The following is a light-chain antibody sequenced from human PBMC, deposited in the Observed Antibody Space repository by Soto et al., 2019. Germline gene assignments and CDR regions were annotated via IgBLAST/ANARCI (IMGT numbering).Light chain of an antibody. CDR2: AAS. CDR3: QQFNSYHLFT. CDR1: QGISSY. Sequence: DIQLTQSPSFLSASVGDRVTITCRASQGISSYLAWYQQKPGKAPKLLIYAASTLQSGVPSRFSGSGSGTEFTLTISSLQPEDFATYYCQQFNSYHLFTFGGGTKVEIK. J-gene: IGKJ4*01. V-gene: IGKV1-9*01.